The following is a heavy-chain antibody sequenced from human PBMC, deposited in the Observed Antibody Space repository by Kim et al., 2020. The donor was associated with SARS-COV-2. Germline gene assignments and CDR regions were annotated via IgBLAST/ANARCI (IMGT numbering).Heavy chain of an antibody. Sequence: GGSLRLSCAASGFTFSSYGMHWVRQAPGKGLEWVAVISYDGSNKYYADSVKGRFTISRDNSKNTLYLQMNSLRAEDTAVYYCANCSSTSCYVGQFFDYWG. V-gene: IGHV3-30*18. J-gene: IGHJ4*01. CDR2: ISYDGSNK. D-gene: IGHD2-2*01. CDR1: GFTFSSYG. CDR3: ANCSSTSCYVGQFFDY.